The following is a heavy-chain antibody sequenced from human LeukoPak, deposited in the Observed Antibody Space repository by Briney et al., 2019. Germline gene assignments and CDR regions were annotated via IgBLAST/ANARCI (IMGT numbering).Heavy chain of an antibody. D-gene: IGHD3-16*02. Sequence: SETLSLTCTVSGDSVSGYYWSWIRQPPGKGLEWIGYIYYSGSTNYNPSLKSRVTISVDTSKNQFSLRMCSMTAADTAVYYCARRGSYLDAWGQGTLVTVSS. CDR3: ARRGSYLDA. J-gene: IGHJ5*02. CDR2: IYYSGST. CDR1: GDSVSGYY. V-gene: IGHV4-59*08.